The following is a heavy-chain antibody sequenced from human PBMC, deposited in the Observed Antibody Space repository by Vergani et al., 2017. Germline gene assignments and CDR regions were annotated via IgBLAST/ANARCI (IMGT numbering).Heavy chain of an antibody. CDR1: GLTLSSYG. V-gene: IGHV3-30*02. Sequence: QVQLVESGGGDVQPGGSMRLSCSASGLTLSSYGVHWVRQAPGRGLESVTFTRPHEDGAFYSASVRGRFTVSRDNSKNTLYLEMNRLNVDDTAIYYRGKTQGTVVGTWWFDPWGQGTPVTVSS. J-gene: IGHJ5*02. CDR2: TRPHEDGA. D-gene: IGHD1-7*01. CDR3: GKTQGTVVGTWWFDP.